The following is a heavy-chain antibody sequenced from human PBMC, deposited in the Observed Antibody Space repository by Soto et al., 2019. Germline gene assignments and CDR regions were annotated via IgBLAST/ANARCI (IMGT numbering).Heavy chain of an antibody. CDR1: GFTFSNYG. Sequence: GGSLRLSCAASGFTFSNYGMHWVRQAPGKGLEWVAVISYDGSNKYYADSVKGRFTISRDNSKNTLYLQMNSLRAEDTAVYYCAKDLGSGSYLFDAFDIWGQGTMVTVS. D-gene: IGHD1-26*01. J-gene: IGHJ3*02. CDR3: AKDLGSGSYLFDAFDI. V-gene: IGHV3-30*18. CDR2: ISYDGSNK.